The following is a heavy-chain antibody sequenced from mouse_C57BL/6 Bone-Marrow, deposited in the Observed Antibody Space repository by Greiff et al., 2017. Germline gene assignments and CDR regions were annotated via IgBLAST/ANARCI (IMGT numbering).Heavy chain of an antibody. V-gene: IGHV1-87*01. D-gene: IGHD2-3*01. CDR1: YTFSRRVH. CDR3: SEDSAVYYCASLSYRDYAMGY. J-gene: IGHJ4*01. CDR2: GQGREWIG. Sequence: QVHVQPSGPELARPWASVKISCQAFYTFSRRVHFALWDTNSWMQWVIQRPGQGREWIGAIYSGNGDTSYNQKFKGKATLTAYKSSSTAYMQLSSLTSEDSAVYYCASLSYRDYAMGYWGQGTSVTVSA.